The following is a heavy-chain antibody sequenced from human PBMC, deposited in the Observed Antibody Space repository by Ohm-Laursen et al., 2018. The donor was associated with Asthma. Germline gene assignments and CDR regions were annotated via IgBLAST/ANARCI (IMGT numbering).Heavy chain of an antibody. CDR1: GLTFNANA. CDR2: ISFDGSKK. V-gene: IGHV3-30*03. D-gene: IGHD6-13*01. J-gene: IGHJ4*02. CDR3: ARVRAGMYDY. Sequence: SLRLSCSASGLTFNANAFHWVRQAPGKGLEWVAIISFDGSKKYYAESVKGRFTISRDNAKNTLYLQMNSLRAEDTAVYYCARVRAGMYDYWGQGTLVTVSS.